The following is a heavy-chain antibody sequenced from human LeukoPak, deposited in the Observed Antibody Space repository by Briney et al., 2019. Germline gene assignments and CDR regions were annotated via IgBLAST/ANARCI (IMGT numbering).Heavy chain of an antibody. CDR1: GVSISSSNSY. D-gene: IGHD3/OR15-3a*01. V-gene: IGHV4-39*01. CDR3: ARQTGSGLFILP. Sequence: SETLSLTCTVSGVSISSSNSYWGWIRQPPGKGLEWIGSICYTGNTYYNASLKSRVTISIDTSKNQISLRLTPVTATDTAIYYCARQTGSGLFILPGGQGTLVTVSS. CDR2: ICYTGNT. J-gene: IGHJ4*02.